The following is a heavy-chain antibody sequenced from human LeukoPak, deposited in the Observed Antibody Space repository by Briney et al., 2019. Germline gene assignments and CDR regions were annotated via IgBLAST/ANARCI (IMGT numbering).Heavy chain of an antibody. Sequence: HPGGSLRLSCAASGFTVSTNYMSWVRQAPGKGLEWVSIIYSSGSTYYADSVKGRFTISRDNSKNTLYLQMNSLRAEDTAVYYCARVVAAMGGIDYWGQGTLVTVSS. D-gene: IGHD2-21*02. V-gene: IGHV3-53*01. CDR1: GFTVSTNY. CDR2: IYSSGST. J-gene: IGHJ4*02. CDR3: ARVVAAMGGIDY.